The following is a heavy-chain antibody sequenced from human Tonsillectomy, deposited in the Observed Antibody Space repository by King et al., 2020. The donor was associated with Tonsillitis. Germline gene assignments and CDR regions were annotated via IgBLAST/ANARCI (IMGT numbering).Heavy chain of an antibody. J-gene: IGHJ4*02. CDR2: IYTSGST. D-gene: IGHD3-22*01. CDR3: ARDPTPYYYDSSGYYYDY. V-gene: IGHV4-61*02. CDR1: GGSITSGSYY. Sequence: QLQGSGPGLVKPSQTLSLTCTVSGGSITSGSYYWSWIRQPAGKGLEWVGHIYTSGSTNYNPSLKNRVTISIDASKNQLSLKLTSVTAADTAVYYCARDPTPYYYDSSGYYYDYWGQGTLVTVSS.